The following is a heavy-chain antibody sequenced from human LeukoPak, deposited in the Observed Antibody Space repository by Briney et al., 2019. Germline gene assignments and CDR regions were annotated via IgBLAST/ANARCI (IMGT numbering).Heavy chain of an antibody. CDR2: IYYSGST. J-gene: IGHJ4*02. Sequence: SETLSLTCTVSGGSVSSGSYYWSWIRQPPGKGLEWIGYIYYSGSTNYNPSLKSRVTISVDTSKNQFSLKLSSVTAADTAVYYYARDRPAAMFDYWGQGTLVTVSS. D-gene: IGHD2-2*01. CDR1: GGSVSSGSYY. V-gene: IGHV4-61*01. CDR3: ARDRPAAMFDY.